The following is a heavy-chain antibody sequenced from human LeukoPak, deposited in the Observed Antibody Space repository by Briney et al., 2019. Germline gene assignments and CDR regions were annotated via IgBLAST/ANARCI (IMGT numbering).Heavy chain of an antibody. CDR3: ARDRLAYCGGDCYSGFDY. CDR1: GFTFSSYS. Sequence: GGSLRLSCAASGFTFSSYSMNWVRQAPDKGLEWVADIWYDGSNKYYADSVKGRFTISRDNSENTLYLQMNSLRAEDTAVYYCARDRLAYCGGDCYSGFDYWGQGTLVTVSS. J-gene: IGHJ4*02. V-gene: IGHV3-33*08. D-gene: IGHD2-21*02. CDR2: IWYDGSNK.